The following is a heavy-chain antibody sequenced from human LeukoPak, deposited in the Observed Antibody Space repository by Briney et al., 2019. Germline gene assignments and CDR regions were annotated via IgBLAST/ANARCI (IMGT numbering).Heavy chain of an antibody. Sequence: SVKVSCEASGGTFSSYAINWVRQAPGQGLEWMGGIIATFDTANYAQKFQGRVTITADESTSTAYMELSSLRSEDTAVYYCARDRRGGYNYGDAFDIWGQGTMVTVSS. CDR3: ARDRRGGYNYGDAFDI. V-gene: IGHV1-69*13. J-gene: IGHJ3*02. CDR1: GGTFSSYA. CDR2: IIATFDTA. D-gene: IGHD5-24*01.